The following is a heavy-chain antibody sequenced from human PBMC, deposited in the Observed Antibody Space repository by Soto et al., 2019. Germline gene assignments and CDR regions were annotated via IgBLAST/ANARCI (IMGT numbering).Heavy chain of an antibody. J-gene: IGHJ4*02. CDR3: ASRPNQRGYSGYERLVYFDY. CDR2: IYYSGST. Sequence: SETLSLTCTVSGGSISSGGYYWSWIRQHPGKGLEWIGYIYYSGSTYYNPSLKSRVTISVDTSKNQFSLKLSSVTAADTAVYYCASRPNQRGYSGYERLVYFDYWGQGTLVTVSS. CDR1: GGSISSGGYY. D-gene: IGHD5-12*01. V-gene: IGHV4-31*03.